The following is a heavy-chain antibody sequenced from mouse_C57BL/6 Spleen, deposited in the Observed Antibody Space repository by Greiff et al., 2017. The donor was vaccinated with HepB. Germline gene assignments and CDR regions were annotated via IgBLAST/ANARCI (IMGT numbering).Heavy chain of an antibody. J-gene: IGHJ1*03. CDR1: GYTFTSYT. Sequence: QVQLKESGAELARPGASVKMSCKASGYTFTSYTMHWVKQRPGQGLEWIGYINPSSGYTKYNQKFKDKATLTADKSSSTAYMQLSSLTSEDSAVYYCARLIGTRYFDVWGTGTTVTVSS. D-gene: IGHD4-1*01. CDR3: ARLIGTRYFDV. CDR2: INPSSGYT. V-gene: IGHV1-4*01.